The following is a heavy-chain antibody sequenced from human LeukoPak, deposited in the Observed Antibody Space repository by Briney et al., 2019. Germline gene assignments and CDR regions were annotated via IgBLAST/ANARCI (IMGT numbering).Heavy chain of an antibody. CDR2: INHSGST. D-gene: IGHD3-3*01. CDR1: GGSFSGYY. CDR3: ARIFGVVITTSYYYYGMDV. Sequence: KPSETLSLTCAVYGGSFSGYYWSWIRQPPGKGLEWIGEINHSGSTNYNPSLKSRVTISVDTSKSQFSLKLSSVTAADPAVYYCARIFGVVITTSYYYYGMDVWGQGTTVTVSS. V-gene: IGHV4-34*01. J-gene: IGHJ6*01.